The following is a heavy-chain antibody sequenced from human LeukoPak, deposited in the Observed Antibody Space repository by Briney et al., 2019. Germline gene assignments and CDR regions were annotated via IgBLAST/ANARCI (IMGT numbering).Heavy chain of an antibody. CDR2: INHSGST. CDR3: ARDRTLFAFDI. D-gene: IGHD1-14*01. Sequence: SETLSLTCAVYGGSFSGYYWSWIRQPPGKGLEWIGEINHSGSTNYNPSLKSRVTISVDTSKNQFSLKLNSVTAADTAVYYCARDRTLFAFDIWGQGTMVTVSS. J-gene: IGHJ3*02. CDR1: GGSFSGYY. V-gene: IGHV4-34*01.